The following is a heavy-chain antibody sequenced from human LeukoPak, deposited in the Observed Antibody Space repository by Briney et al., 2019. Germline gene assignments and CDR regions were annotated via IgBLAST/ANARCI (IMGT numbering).Heavy chain of an antibody. D-gene: IGHD3-3*01. CDR2: ISYDGNNK. J-gene: IGHJ5*02. V-gene: IGHV3-30*03. Sequence: GRSLRLSCAAPGFTFSSHGMHWVRQAPGKGLEWVAFISYDGNNKYYADSVKGRFTISKDNSRNSLYLQMNSLSTEDTALYYCARDAASGNNWFDPWGQGTLVTVSS. CDR1: GFTFSSHG. CDR3: ARDAASGNNWFDP.